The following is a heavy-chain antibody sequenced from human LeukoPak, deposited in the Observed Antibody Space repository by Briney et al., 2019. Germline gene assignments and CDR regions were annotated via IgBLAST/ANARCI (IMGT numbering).Heavy chain of an antibody. J-gene: IGHJ3*02. V-gene: IGHV1-2*02. CDR1: GYTFTDYY. D-gene: IGHD3-10*01. CDR2: ITPNTDDA. CDR3: ATGDYSATKPDPIDM. Sequence: ASVRVSCKASGYTFTDYYIHWVRQAPGQGLEWMGYITPNTDDADYAQKFQGRVTMTRDTSLNTAYMDLTRLRSDDTAVYYCATGDYSATKPDPIDMWGQGTMVTVSS.